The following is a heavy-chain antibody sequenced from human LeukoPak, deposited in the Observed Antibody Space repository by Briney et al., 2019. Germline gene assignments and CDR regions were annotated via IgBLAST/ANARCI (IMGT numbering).Heavy chain of an antibody. D-gene: IGHD1-1*01. CDR3: ARDEYNWNGDYYYYMDV. Sequence: KPSETLSLTCTVSGGSISSYYWKWVRQPPGKGLEWIGYIYYSGGSANYNPSLKSRVTISVDTSKNQFSLKLTSVTTADTAVYYCARDEYNWNGDYYYYMDVWGKGTTVTVSS. CDR1: GGSISSYY. J-gene: IGHJ6*03. V-gene: IGHV4-59*01. CDR2: IYYSGGSA.